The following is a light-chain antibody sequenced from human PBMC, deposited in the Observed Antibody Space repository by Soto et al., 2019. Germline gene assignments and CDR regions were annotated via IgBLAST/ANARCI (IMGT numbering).Light chain of an antibody. CDR3: CSSGGRNGFVV. CDR2: EVS. J-gene: IGLJ2*01. V-gene: IGLV2-8*01. CDR1: SGDVGGYTY. Sequence: QSVLTQPPSASESPGQSVTIPCTGVSGDVGGYTYVSWYQHSPGKAPKLLIYEVSKRPQGVPDRFTGSKSGNTASLTVSELRADDEADYYCCSSGGRNGFVVFGGGTKLTVL.